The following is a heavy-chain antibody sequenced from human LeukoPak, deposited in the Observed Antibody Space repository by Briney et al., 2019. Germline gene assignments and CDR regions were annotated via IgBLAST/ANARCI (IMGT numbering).Heavy chain of an antibody. V-gene: IGHV1-2*04. CDR2: INPNSGGT. Sequence: ASVNVSCKASGYTFTGYYMHWVRQAPGQGLEWMGGINPNSGGTNYAQKFQGWVTMTRDTSISTAYMELSRLRSDDTAVYYCARGVAWFGEPLGWFDPWGQGTLVTVSP. J-gene: IGHJ5*02. CDR1: GYTFTGYY. D-gene: IGHD3-10*01. CDR3: ARGVAWFGEPLGWFDP.